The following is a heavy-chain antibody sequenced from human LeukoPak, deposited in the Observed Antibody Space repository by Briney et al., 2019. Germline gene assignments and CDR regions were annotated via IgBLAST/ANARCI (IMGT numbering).Heavy chain of an antibody. CDR1: GGSISSSNW. CDR3: ARDQYYYDSSGYLTFDY. CDR2: IHTSGST. D-gene: IGHD3-22*01. V-gene: IGHV4-4*02. Sequence: RSSGTLSLTCAVSGGSISSSNWWSWVRQPAGKGLEWIGRIHTSGSTNYNPSLKSRVTMSVDTSKNQFSLKLSSVTAADTAVYYCARDQYYYDSSGYLTFDYWGQGTLVTVSS. J-gene: IGHJ4*02.